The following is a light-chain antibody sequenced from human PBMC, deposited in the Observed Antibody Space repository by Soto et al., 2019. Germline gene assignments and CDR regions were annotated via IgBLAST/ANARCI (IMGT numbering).Light chain of an antibody. CDR3: QQANSFPIT. Sequence: DIQMTQSPSSVSASVGDRVTITCRASQGISRWLAWYQQKPEKAPKLLVYAASSLQSRVTSRFSGSGSATDFNLTNSSLQPEDFATYYRQQANSFPITFGQETRLEIK. CDR2: AAS. J-gene: IGKJ5*01. V-gene: IGKV1D-12*01. CDR1: QGISRW.